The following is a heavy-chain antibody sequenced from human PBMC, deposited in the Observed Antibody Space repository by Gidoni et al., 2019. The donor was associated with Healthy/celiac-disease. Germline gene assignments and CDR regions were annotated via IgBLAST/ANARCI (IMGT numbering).Heavy chain of an antibody. V-gene: IGHV1-2*04. D-gene: IGHD6-19*01. CDR2: INPNSGGT. CDR1: VYTFTGYY. Sequence: QVQLVQSGAEVKKPGASVKVSCKASVYTFTGYYMHWVRQAPGQGLEWMGWINPNSGGTNYAQKFQGWVTMTRDTSISTAYMELSRLRSDDTAVYYCARDSSGWPSDEAFDIWGQGTMVTVSS. J-gene: IGHJ3*02. CDR3: ARDSSGWPSDEAFDI.